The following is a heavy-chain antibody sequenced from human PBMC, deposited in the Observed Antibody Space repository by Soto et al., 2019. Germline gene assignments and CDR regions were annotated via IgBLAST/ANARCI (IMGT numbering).Heavy chain of an antibody. CDR2: INPSGFST. CDR3: ASGGYTYGFTAMAV. D-gene: IGHD5-18*01. CDR1: GYTFSSSY. V-gene: IGHV1-46*01. Sequence: QVQLVQSGAEVKKPGASVKISCKASGYTFSSSYIHWVRQAPGQGLEWMGLINPSGFSTDYAQTFQGRVPVTRDTSTSTVYMELSTLRSEDTAVYYWASGGYTYGFTAMAVWAPGTPVAVSS. J-gene: IGHJ6*02.